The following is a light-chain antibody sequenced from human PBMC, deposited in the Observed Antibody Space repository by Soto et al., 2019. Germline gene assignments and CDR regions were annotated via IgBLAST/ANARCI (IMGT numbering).Light chain of an antibody. J-gene: IGKJ4*01. CDR2: DAS. Sequence: DIQMTQSPSSLSASVGDRVTIACQASQDISKYLNWYQFRPGQAPKLLIYDASNLETGVPSRFRGSGSGTHFSLTITSLQPEDVATYYCQQYDNFPPLRTFGGGTKVEIK. CDR3: QQYDNFPPLRT. V-gene: IGKV1-33*01. CDR1: QDISKY.